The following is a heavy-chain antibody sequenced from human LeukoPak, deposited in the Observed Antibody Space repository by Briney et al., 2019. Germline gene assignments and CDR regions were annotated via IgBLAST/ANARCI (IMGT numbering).Heavy chain of an antibody. V-gene: IGHV3-11*01. CDR1: SFIFSDYY. D-gene: IGHD4-17*01. CDR2: ISSSGSTI. J-gene: IGHJ6*03. Sequence: GGSLRLSCAAWSFIFSDYYMSWIRQAPGKGLEWVSYISSSGSTIYYADSVKGRFTNSRDNAKNSLYLQMNSLKPENTAVYYRASGHGNYYMDVWGKGTTVTVSS. CDR3: ASGHGNYYMDV.